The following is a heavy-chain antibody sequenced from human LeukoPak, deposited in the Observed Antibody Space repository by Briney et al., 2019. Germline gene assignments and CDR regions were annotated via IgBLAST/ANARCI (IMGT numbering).Heavy chain of an antibody. Sequence: EASVRVSCKASGHTFTDYYIHWVRQAPGQGPEWMGWINPNSGDTNYAQKFQARVTMTRDTSISTAYMELSRLTSDDTAVYYCASGPSDLGSSSQYWGQGTLVTVSS. V-gene: IGHV1-2*02. D-gene: IGHD6-6*01. CDR3: ASGPSDLGSSSQY. CDR1: GHTFTDYY. CDR2: INPNSGDT. J-gene: IGHJ4*02.